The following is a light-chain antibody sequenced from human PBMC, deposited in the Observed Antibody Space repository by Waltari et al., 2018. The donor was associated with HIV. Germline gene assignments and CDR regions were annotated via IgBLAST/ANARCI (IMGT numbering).Light chain of an antibody. J-gene: IGLJ2*01. Sequence: QTVVTQEPSLTVSPGGTVTLTCGSTTGTVTSVHHPYWIQHKPGQAPNTLIYDATDKHSWTPTRFTPCCVGGKVALTLTAAQPDDEADYYCLLSFGSIRSFGGGTKLTVL. CDR2: DAT. CDR3: LLSFGSIRS. V-gene: IGLV7-46*01. CDR1: TGTVTSVHH.